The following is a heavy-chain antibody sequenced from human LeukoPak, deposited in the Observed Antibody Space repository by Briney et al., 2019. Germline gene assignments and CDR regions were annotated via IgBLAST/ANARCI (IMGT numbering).Heavy chain of an antibody. V-gene: IGHV4-34*01. CDR1: GGSFSGYY. D-gene: IGHD1-14*01. CDR3: ARHRRSRHHGQTKIDP. CDR2: INHSGST. Sequence: SETLSLTCAVYGGSFSGYYWSWIRQPPGKGLEWIGEINHSGSTNYNPSLKSRVTISVDTSKNQFSLKLSSVTAADTAVYYCARHRRSRHHGQTKIDPWGQGTLVTVSS. J-gene: IGHJ5*02.